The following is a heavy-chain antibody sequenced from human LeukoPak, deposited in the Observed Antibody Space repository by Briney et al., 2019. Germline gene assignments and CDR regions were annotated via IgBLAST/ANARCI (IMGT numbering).Heavy chain of an antibody. CDR1: GGSISSYY. CDR2: IYYSGST. V-gene: IGHV4-59*01. CDR3: ARGMVRGVIGY. Sequence: SETLSLTCTVSGGSISSYYWSWIRQPPGKGLEWIGYIYYSGSTNYNPSLKGRVTISVDTSKNQFSLKLSSVTAADTAVYYCARGMVRGVIGYWGQGTLVTVSS. J-gene: IGHJ4*02. D-gene: IGHD3-10*01.